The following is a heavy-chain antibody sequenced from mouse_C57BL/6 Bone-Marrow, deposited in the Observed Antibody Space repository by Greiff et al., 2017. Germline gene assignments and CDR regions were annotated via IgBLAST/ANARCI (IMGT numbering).Heavy chain of an antibody. CDR2: IDPSDSET. CDR1: GYTFTSYW. Sequence: VQLQQPGAELVRPGSSVKLSCKASGYTFTSYWMHWVKQRPIQGLEWIGNIDPSDSETHYNQKFKDKATLTVDKSSSTAYMQLSSLTSEDSAVYYCARGDGYYVMYAMDYWGQGTSVTVSS. J-gene: IGHJ4*01. CDR3: ARGDGYYVMYAMDY. D-gene: IGHD2-3*01. V-gene: IGHV1-52*01.